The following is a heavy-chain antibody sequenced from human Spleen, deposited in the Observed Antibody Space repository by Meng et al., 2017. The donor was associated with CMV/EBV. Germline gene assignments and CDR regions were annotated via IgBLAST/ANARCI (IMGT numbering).Heavy chain of an antibody. Sequence: GESLKISCAASGFTFINSDMNWVRQAPGKGLEWVSYIGHSGTTIYYADSVQGRFSISRDNAKDLLYLHMDNLRVEDTAVYYCASEGGYQLPSYWGQGTLVTVSS. CDR1: GFTFINSD. J-gene: IGHJ4*02. CDR3: ASEGGYQLPSY. D-gene: IGHD2-2*01. CDR2: IGHSGTTI. V-gene: IGHV3-48*03.